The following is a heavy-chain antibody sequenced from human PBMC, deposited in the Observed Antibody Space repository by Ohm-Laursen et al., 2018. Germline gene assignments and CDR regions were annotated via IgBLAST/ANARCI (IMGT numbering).Heavy chain of an antibody. D-gene: IGHD2-15*01. Sequence: PTQTLTLTCTFSGFSLTTSGVGVGWVRQPPGQALEWLARIDWDDDKYYSTSLKTRLTISKDTSKNQVVLTMTNMDPVDTATYYCARFRIGDSWFDPWGQGTLVTVSS. CDR2: IDWDDDK. CDR1: GFSLTTSGVG. V-gene: IGHV2-70*11. J-gene: IGHJ5*02. CDR3: ARFRIGDSWFDP.